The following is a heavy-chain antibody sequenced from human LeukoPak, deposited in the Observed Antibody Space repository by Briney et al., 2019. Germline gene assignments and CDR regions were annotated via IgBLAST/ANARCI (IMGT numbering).Heavy chain of an antibody. D-gene: IGHD3-3*01. CDR3: ARSYDFWSGYYGWFDP. J-gene: IGHJ5*02. V-gene: IGHV4-59*01. CDR1: GGSISSYY. Sequence: SETLSLTCTVSGGSISSYYWSWIRQPPGKGLEWIGYIYYSGSTNYNPSLKSRVTISVDTSKNQFSLKLSSVTAADTAVYYCARSYDFWSGYYGWFDPWGQGTLVTVSS. CDR2: IYYSGST.